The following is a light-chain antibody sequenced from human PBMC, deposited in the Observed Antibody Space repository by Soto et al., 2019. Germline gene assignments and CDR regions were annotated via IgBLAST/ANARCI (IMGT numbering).Light chain of an antibody. V-gene: IGKV3-20*01. CDR2: GAS. CDR1: QSVSSGY. J-gene: IGKJ1*01. Sequence: EVVLTQSPGTLSLSPGERATLSCRASQSVSSGYLGWYQQTPGPAPMLLIYGASSRSTGIPDRFSGSGSGTDFTLTISRLEPEDFAVYFCQQYTCSPWTFGQGTKVEIK. CDR3: QQYTCSPWT.